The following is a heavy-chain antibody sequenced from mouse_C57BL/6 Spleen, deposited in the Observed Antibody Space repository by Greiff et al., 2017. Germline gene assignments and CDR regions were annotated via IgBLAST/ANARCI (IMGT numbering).Heavy chain of an antibody. V-gene: IGHV6-5*01. CDR2: LRNKASNHAT. CDR1: GFTFSDYR. CDR3: SSHYYGSSYDAMDY. J-gene: IGHJ4*01. Sequence: EVQLQESGGGLVKPGGSMKLSCAASGFTFSDYRMDWVHHSTENGLEWVAELRNKASNHATYYVESVNGRFTISMDDSKISVYLQMNSLRAAATGIYYCSSHYYGSSYDAMDYWGQGTSVTVSS. D-gene: IGHD1-1*01.